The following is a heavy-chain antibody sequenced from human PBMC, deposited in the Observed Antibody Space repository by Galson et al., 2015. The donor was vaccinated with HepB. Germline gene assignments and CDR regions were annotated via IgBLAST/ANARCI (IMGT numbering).Heavy chain of an antibody. D-gene: IGHD1-26*01. Sequence: SVKVSCKASGYTFTSYDINWVRQATGQGLEWMGWMNPNSGNTGYAQKFQGRVTMTRNTSISTAYMELSSLRSEDTAVYYCAKSVGATDRRPNDYWGQGTLVTVSS. CDR3: AKSVGATDRRPNDY. CDR1: GYTFTSYD. V-gene: IGHV1-8*01. CDR2: MNPNSGNT. J-gene: IGHJ4*02.